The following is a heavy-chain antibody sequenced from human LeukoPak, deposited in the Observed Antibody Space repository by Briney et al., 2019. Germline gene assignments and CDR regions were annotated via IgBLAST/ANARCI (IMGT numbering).Heavy chain of an antibody. CDR2: ITSFGSDI. J-gene: IGHJ4*02. CDR3: AKGSTDSRPYYFDY. CDR1: GFSFRTHS. Sequence: GRSLRLSCAASGFSFRTHSMKWVRQAPGKGLEWVSSITSFGSDIYYADSVKGRFTISRDDGKNSLYLQMNSLGAEDSAVYYCAKGSTDSRPYYFDYWGQGTLVTVSS. V-gene: IGHV3-21*01.